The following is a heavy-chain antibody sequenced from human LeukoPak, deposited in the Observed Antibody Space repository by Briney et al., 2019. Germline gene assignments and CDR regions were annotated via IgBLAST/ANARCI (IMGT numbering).Heavy chain of an antibody. Sequence: GGSLRLSCAASGFTFSDYYMSWIRQAPGKGLEWVSYISSSGSTIYYADSVMGRFTISRDNAKNSLYLQMNSLRPEDTAVYYCARDPATTVTTYAYWGQGTLVTVSS. J-gene: IGHJ4*02. CDR2: ISSSGSTI. CDR3: ARDPATTVTTYAY. V-gene: IGHV3-11*04. D-gene: IGHD4-17*01. CDR1: GFTFSDYY.